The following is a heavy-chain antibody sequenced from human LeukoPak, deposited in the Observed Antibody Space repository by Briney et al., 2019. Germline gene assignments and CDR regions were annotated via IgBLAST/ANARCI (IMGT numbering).Heavy chain of an antibody. CDR3: AKDRQMVGGDAFDI. CDR2: IIPVIGTA. V-gene: IGHV1-69*01. J-gene: IGHJ3*02. D-gene: IGHD6-13*01. Sequence: GASVKVSCKASGCTFTSYAISWVRQAPGQGLEWMGGIIPVIGTANYAQKFQGRVTITADESTSTAYMELSSLRSEDTAVYYCAKDRQMVGGDAFDIWGQGTMVTVSS. CDR1: GCTFTSYA.